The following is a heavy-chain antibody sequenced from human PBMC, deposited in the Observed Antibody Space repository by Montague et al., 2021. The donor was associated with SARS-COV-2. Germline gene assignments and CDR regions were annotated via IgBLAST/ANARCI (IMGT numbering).Heavy chain of an antibody. Sequence: SLRLSCAASGFTFSGCGMYWVRRAPGKGLEWLPSISGVSTGTYYADSVKGRFTISRDNSRDTLYLQMSSLRAEDTAIYYCAKSLLGVGTTGMDFWGQGTLVTVSS. V-gene: IGHV3-23*01. CDR3: AKSLLGVGTTGMDF. D-gene: IGHD1-14*01. J-gene: IGHJ4*02. CDR1: GFTFSGCG. CDR2: ISGVSTGT.